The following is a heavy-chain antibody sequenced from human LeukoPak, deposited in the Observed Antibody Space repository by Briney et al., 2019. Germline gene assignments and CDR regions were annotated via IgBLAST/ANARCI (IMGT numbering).Heavy chain of an antibody. CDR3: TTDLWTAHYDFWSGYFYSDY. V-gene: IGHV3-15*01. D-gene: IGHD3-3*01. Sequence: GGSLRLSCAASGFTFSNAWMSWVRQAPGKGLEWVGRIKSKTDGGTTDYAAPVKGRFTISRDDSKNTLCLQMNSLKTEDTAVYYCTTDLWTAHYDFWSGYFYSDYWGQGTLVTVSS. CDR1: GFTFSNAW. J-gene: IGHJ4*02. CDR2: IKSKTDGGTT.